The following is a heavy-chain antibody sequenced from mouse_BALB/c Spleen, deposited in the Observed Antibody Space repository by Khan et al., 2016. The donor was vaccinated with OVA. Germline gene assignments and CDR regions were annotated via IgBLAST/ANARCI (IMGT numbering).Heavy chain of an antibody. V-gene: IGHV3-8*02. CDR2: MIYSGYT. Sequence: EVQLQESGPNLVKPSQTLSLTCSVTGDSITSGYWSWIRKFPGNKLEYMGYMIYSGYTDYNPSLKSRIAITRHTSKNQYYLQLNSVTAEDTATYYCARSTYRYAFAYWGQGTLVTVSA. J-gene: IGHJ3*01. D-gene: IGHD2-14*01. CDR1: GDSITSGY. CDR3: ARSTYRYAFAY.